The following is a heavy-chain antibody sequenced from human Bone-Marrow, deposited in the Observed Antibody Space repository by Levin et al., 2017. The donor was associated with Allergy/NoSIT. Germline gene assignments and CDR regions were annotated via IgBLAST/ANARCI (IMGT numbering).Heavy chain of an antibody. V-gene: IGHV3-7*01. Sequence: GESLKISCVGFGFPFSSFWMSWVRQAPGKGLEWVANINQDGSEQHYVDSVRGRFSISRDNAQNLVFLQLNSLRDEDTALYYCARLRGANTWGQGTMVTVSS. J-gene: IGHJ4*02. CDR1: GFPFSSFW. D-gene: IGHD3-16*01. CDR2: INQDGSEQ. CDR3: ARLRGANT.